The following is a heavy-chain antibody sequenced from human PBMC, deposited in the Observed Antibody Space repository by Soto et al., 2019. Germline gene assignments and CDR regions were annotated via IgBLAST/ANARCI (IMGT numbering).Heavy chain of an antibody. J-gene: IGHJ4*02. CDR1: GFAFSGYA. Sequence: PGGSLRLSCAASGFAFSGYAMHWVRQAPGKGLEWVSAISSDGSSTYYADSVKGRFTISRDNSKNTLYLQMNSLRAEDTAVYYCGTRTVGGQTSDYFDYWGQGTLVTVSS. V-gene: IGHV3-23*01. CDR3: GTRTVGGQTSDYFDY. CDR2: ISSDGSST. D-gene: IGHD3-22*01.